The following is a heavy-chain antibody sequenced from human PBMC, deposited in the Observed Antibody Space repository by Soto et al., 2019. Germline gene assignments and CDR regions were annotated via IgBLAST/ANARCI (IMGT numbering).Heavy chain of an antibody. D-gene: IGHD1-26*01. V-gene: IGHV1-69*01. CDR1: GGNFTNYG. J-gene: IGHJ5*02. Sequence: QVQLVQSGAELKKPGSSVKVSCKASGGNFTNYGISWVRQSPGQGLEWMGGIIPLFGTTNYAQKFRGRVTVTEDESTSTAYMELNSLRSEDTGIYFCVRARGTRWYNWFDPWGQGTLVTVSS. CDR2: IIPLFGTT. CDR3: VRARGTRWYNWFDP.